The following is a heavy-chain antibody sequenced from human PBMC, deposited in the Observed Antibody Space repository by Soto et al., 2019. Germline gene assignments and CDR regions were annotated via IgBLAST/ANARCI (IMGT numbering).Heavy chain of an antibody. V-gene: IGHV4-59*01. CDR2: IYYSGST. D-gene: IGHD3-16*01. CDR1: GGSISSYY. Sequence: XGTLSLTCTVSGGSISSYYWSWIRQPPGKGLEWIGYIYYSGSTNYNPSLKSRVTISVDTSKNQFSLKLSSVTAADTAVYYCAGGGAYYYYGMDVWGQGTTVTVSS. J-gene: IGHJ6*02. CDR3: AGGGAYYYYGMDV.